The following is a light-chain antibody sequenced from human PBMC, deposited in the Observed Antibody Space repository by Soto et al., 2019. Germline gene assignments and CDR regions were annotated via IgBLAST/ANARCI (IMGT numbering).Light chain of an antibody. J-gene: IGKJ4*01. CDR1: QGISNY. Sequence: DIQMTQSPSSLSASVGDRVTITCRASQGISNYLAWYQQIPGKVPKLLISAASTLQSGVPSRFSGSGSGTDFTLTISSLQPEDVATYYCQYYTTVPAFGGGAKVEIK. CDR3: QYYTTVPA. CDR2: AAS. V-gene: IGKV1-27*01.